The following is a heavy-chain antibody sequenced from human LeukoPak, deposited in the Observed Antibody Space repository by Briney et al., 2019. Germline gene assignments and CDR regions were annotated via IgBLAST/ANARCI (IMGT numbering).Heavy chain of an antibody. V-gene: IGHV4-61*02. J-gene: IGHJ4*02. CDR3: ARAWDSSGYYYHDY. Sequence: SETLSLTCTVSGGSISSGSYYWSWIRQPAGKGLEWIGRIYTSGSTNYNPSLKSRVTISVDTSKNQFSLKLSSVTAADTAVYYCARAWDSSGYYYHDYWGQGTLVTVSS. D-gene: IGHD3-22*01. CDR1: GGSISSGSYY. CDR2: IYTSGST.